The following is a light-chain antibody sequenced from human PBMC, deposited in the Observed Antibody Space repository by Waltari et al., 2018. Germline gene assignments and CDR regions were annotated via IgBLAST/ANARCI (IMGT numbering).Light chain of an antibody. CDR1: QTIRANY. Sequence: EIVLTQSPGTLSLSPGEGATLSCRASQTIRANYLAWFQQKPGQAPRLLIYDVSTRATGIPDRFSGSGSGTDFSLTISRLEAGDFAVYYCQQYGISPRTFGQGTKVEIK. V-gene: IGKV3-20*01. CDR3: QQYGISPRT. CDR2: DVS. J-gene: IGKJ1*01.